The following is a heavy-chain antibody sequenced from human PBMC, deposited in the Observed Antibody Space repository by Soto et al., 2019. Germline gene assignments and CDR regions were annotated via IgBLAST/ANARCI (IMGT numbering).Heavy chain of an antibody. D-gene: IGHD6-13*01. Sequence: SGESLKISCKGSGYSFTSYWIGWVRQMPGKGLEWMGIIYPGDSDTRYSPSFQGQVTISADKSISTAYLQWSSLKASDTAMYYCARRGAHIAAAGRRGSYYYYGMDVWGQGTTVTVSS. V-gene: IGHV5-51*01. CDR2: IYPGDSDT. J-gene: IGHJ6*02. CDR3: ARRGAHIAAAGRRGSYYYYGMDV. CDR1: GYSFTSYW.